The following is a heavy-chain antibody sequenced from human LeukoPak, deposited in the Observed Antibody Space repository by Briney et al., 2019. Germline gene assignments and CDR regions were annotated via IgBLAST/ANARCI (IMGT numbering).Heavy chain of an antibody. D-gene: IGHD3-3*01. Sequence: SETLSLTCTVSGGSMSSYYWSWVRQPAGKGLEWIGRIYTSGSTYYNPSLKSRVTMSVDTSKNQFSLKLSSVTAADTAVYYCARARRDYTIFGVVSWFDPWGQGTLVTVSS. J-gene: IGHJ5*02. CDR1: GGSMSSYY. CDR2: IYTSGST. CDR3: ARARRDYTIFGVVSWFDP. V-gene: IGHV4-4*07.